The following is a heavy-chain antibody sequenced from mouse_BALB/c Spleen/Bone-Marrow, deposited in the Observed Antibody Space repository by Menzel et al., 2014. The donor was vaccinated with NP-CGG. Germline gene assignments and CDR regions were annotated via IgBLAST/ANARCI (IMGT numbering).Heavy chain of an antibody. Sequence: EVKLVESGGALVKPGGSLKLSCAASGFTFSDYAMSWVRQSPEKRLEWVAEISNGGNYTYYPDTVTGRFTISRDNAKNTLYLEMSSLRSEDTAMYYCSRNRNYSFDFWGQGTTLTVSS. D-gene: IGHD2-1*01. CDR3: SRNRNYSFDF. V-gene: IGHV5-9-4*01. J-gene: IGHJ2*01. CDR1: GFTFSDYA. CDR2: ISNGGNYT.